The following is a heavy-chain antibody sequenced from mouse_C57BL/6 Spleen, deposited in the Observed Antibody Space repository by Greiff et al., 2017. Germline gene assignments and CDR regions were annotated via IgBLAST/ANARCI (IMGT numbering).Heavy chain of an antibody. CDR3: TRITTVVATGDAMDD. Sequence: EVQLQQSGAELVRPGASVKLSCTASGFNIKDDYMHWVKQRPEQGLEWIGWIDPENGDTEYASKFQGKATITADTSSNTAYLQLSSLTSEDTAVYYCTRITTVVATGDAMDDWGQGTSVTVSS. CDR1: GFNIKDDY. V-gene: IGHV14-4*01. J-gene: IGHJ4*01. D-gene: IGHD1-1*01. CDR2: IDPENGDT.